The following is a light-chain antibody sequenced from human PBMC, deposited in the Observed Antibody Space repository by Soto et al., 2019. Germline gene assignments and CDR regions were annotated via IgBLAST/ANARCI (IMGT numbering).Light chain of an antibody. J-gene: IGKJ2*01. Sequence: EIVLTQSPATLSLSPGERATLSCRASQSVSRYLAWYQQKPGQAPRLLIYDASNRATGIPARFSGSGSGTEFTLTISSLQSEDFAVYFCQQYDNWPYTFGQGTKVDIK. V-gene: IGKV3-11*01. CDR2: DAS. CDR1: QSVSRY. CDR3: QQYDNWPYT.